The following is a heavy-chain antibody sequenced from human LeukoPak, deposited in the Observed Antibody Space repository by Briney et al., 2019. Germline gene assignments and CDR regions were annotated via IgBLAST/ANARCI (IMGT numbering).Heavy chain of an antibody. CDR3: ARGKTSQNIVTRKTYNWFDP. CDR2: ISGNGDIT. Sequence: GGSLRLSCAASGFTFSNHGMNWVRQAPGKGLEWVSGISGNGDITYYADSVKGRFTISRDNSKNTLYLQMNSLRAEDTAVYYCARGKTSQNIVTRKTYNWFDPWGQGTLVTVSS. V-gene: IGHV3-23*01. J-gene: IGHJ5*02. CDR1: GFTFSNHG. D-gene: IGHD2/OR15-2a*01.